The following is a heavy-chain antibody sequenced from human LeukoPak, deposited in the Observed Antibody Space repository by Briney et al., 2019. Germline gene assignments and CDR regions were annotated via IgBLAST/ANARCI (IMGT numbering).Heavy chain of an antibody. CDR1: GGSISSYY. D-gene: IGHD4/OR15-4a*01. CDR3: ARANAYYYYYRDV. Sequence: SETLSLTCTVSGGSISSYYWSWIRQPPGKGLEWIGYIYYSGSTNYNPSLKSRVTISVDTSKNQFSLKLSSVTAADTAVYYCARANAYYYYYRDVWGKGTTVTVSS. CDR2: IYYSGST. J-gene: IGHJ6*03. V-gene: IGHV4-59*01.